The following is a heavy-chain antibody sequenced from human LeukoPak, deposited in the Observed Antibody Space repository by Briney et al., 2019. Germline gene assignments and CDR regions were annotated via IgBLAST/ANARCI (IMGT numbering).Heavy chain of an antibody. V-gene: IGHV1-46*01. CDR2: INPSGGST. D-gene: IGHD2-2*01. Sequence: ASVKVSCKASGYTFTSYYMHWVRQAPGQGLEWMGIINPSGGSTSYAQKFQGRVTMTRDTSTSTVYTELSSLRSEDTAVYYCARALGYCSSTSCYPFDYWGQGTLVTVSS. J-gene: IGHJ4*02. CDR3: ARALGYCSSTSCYPFDY. CDR1: GYTFTSYY.